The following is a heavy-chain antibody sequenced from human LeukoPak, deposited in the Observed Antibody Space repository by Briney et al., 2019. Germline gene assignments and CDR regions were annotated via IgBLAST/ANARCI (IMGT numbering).Heavy chain of an antibody. CDR3: AKDKDTPATAQPQRGYFES. J-gene: IGHJ4*02. Sequence: PGSSLRLSCAASGFPFSGSGMHWVRQAPGKGLEWVAVIWYDGSHQYYADSVKGRFTISGDNSKNTLDLQMNSLRDEDTAVYFCAKDKDTPATAQPQRGYFESWGQGTLVTVSS. D-gene: IGHD2-15*01. V-gene: IGHV3-33*06. CDR1: GFPFSGSG. CDR2: IWYDGSHQ.